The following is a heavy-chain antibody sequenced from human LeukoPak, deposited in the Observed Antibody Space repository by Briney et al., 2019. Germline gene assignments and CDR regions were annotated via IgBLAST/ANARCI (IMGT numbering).Heavy chain of an antibody. V-gene: IGHV3-30*02. CDR2: IRYDGSNK. CDR1: GFTFSSYG. D-gene: IGHD1-26*01. J-gene: IGHJ6*03. CDR3: AKGGATPLSYYYYYYMDV. Sequence: GGSLRLSCAASGFTFSSYGMHWVRQAPGKGLEWVAFIRYDGSNKYYADSVKGRFTISRDNSKNTLYLQMNSLRAEDTAVYYCAKGGATPLSYYYYYYMDVWGKGTTVTISS.